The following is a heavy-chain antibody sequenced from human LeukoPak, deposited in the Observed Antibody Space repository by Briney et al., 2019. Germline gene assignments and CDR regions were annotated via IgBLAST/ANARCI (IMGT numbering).Heavy chain of an antibody. D-gene: IGHD3-10*02. J-gene: IGHJ6*03. Sequence: ASVKVSCKASGYTFTSYGISWVRQAPGQGLEWMGWISAYNGNTNYAQKLQGRVTMTTDTSTSTAYMELRSLRSDDTAVYYCARDRHYTTSGVSYYYYYMDVWGNGTTVTVSS. CDR2: ISAYNGNT. CDR1: GYTFTSYG. V-gene: IGHV1-18*01. CDR3: ARDRHYTTSGVSYYYYYMDV.